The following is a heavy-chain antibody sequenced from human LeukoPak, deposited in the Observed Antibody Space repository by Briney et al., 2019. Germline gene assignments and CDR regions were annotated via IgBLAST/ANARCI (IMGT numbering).Heavy chain of an antibody. CDR3: ARGVDDEIVVVPAAMPFGY. CDR2: ISAYNGNT. D-gene: IGHD2-2*01. Sequence: ASVKVSCKASGYTFTSYGISWVRQAPGQGLEWRGWISAYNGNTNYAQKLQGRVTMTTDTSTSTAYMELRSLRSDDTAVYYCARGVDDEIVVVPAAMPFGYWGQGTLVTVSS. V-gene: IGHV1-18*04. CDR1: GYTFTSYG. J-gene: IGHJ4*02.